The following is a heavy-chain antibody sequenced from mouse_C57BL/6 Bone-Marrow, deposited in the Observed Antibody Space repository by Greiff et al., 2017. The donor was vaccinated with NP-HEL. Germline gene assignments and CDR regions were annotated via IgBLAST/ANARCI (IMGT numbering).Heavy chain of an antibody. V-gene: IGHV1-54*01. CDR3: ARGDLYYGSAWFAY. CDR1: GYAFTNYL. Sequence: VQLQQSGAELVRPGTSVKVSCKASGYAFTNYLIEWVKQRPGQGLEWIGVINPGSGGTNYNEKFKGKATLTADKSSSTAYMQLSSLTSEDSAVYFCARGDLYYGSAWFAYWGQGTLVTVSA. CDR2: INPGSGGT. J-gene: IGHJ3*01. D-gene: IGHD1-1*01.